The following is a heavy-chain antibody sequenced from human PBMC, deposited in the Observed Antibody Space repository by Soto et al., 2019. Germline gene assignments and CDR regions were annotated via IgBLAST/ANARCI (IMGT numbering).Heavy chain of an antibody. V-gene: IGHV1-8*01. J-gene: IGHJ4*02. Sequence: ASVKVSCKASGYTFTSYDINCVLQATGQGLEWMGWMNPNSGNTGYAQKFQGRVTMTRNTSISTAYMELSSLRSEDTAVYYCAITLRFLEWLSPTGSFDYWGQGTLVTVSS. D-gene: IGHD3-3*01. CDR1: GYTFTSYD. CDR2: MNPNSGNT. CDR3: AITLRFLEWLSPTGSFDY.